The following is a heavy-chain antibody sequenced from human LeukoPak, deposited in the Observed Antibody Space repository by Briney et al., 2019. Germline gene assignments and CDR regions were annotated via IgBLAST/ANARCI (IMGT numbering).Heavy chain of an antibody. CDR3: ARGDYSHAYRRYYYMDV. Sequence: GGSLRLSCAASGFTSGSYTMHWVCQGPGKGLEYVSGISSSGGSTYYANSVKGRFTISRDNSKNTLYLQMGSLRAEDMAVYYCARGDYSHAYRRYYYMDVWGKGTTVTVSS. V-gene: IGHV3-64*01. J-gene: IGHJ6*03. CDR1: GFTSGSYT. D-gene: IGHD4-11*01. CDR2: ISSSGGST.